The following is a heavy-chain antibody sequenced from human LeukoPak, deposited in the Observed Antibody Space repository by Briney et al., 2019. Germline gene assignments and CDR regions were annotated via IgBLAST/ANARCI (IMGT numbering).Heavy chain of an antibody. D-gene: IGHD4-17*01. Sequence: SETLSLTCTVSGGSISSGGYYWSWIRQHPGKGLEWIGYTYYSGSTYYNPSLKSRVTISVDTSKNQFSLKLSSVTAADTAVYYCARQTENYGDYPWYFDYWGQGTLVTVSS. CDR1: GGSISSGGYY. CDR3: ARQTENYGDYPWYFDY. CDR2: TYYSGST. J-gene: IGHJ4*02. V-gene: IGHV4-31*03.